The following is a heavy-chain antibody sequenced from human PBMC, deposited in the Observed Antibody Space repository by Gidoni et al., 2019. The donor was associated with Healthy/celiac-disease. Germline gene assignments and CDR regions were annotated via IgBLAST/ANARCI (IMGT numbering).Heavy chain of an antibody. J-gene: IGHJ4*02. D-gene: IGHD3-3*01. CDR3: VKDGLYDFWSGYFLYY. Sequence: EVQLVESGGGLVQPGGSLRLSGSASGFTFSSYAMHWVRQAPGKGLEYVSAISSNGGSTYYADSVKGRFTISRDNSKNTLYLQMSSLRADDTAVYYCVKDGLYDFWSGYFLYYWGQGTLVTVSS. CDR2: ISSNGGST. V-gene: IGHV3-64D*09. CDR1: GFTFSSYA.